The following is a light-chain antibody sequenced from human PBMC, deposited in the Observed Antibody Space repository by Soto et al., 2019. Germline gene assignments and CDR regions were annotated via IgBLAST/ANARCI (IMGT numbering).Light chain of an antibody. J-gene: IGKJ3*01. CDR1: QSIRNF. Sequence: EIVLTQSPGTLSLSPGERATLSCRASQSIRNFLAWYQQKPGQAPRLLIYDASNRASGIPPRFSSSGSGTEFTLTISSLQSEDFAVYYCQQYNNWPLTFGPGTKVDIK. CDR2: DAS. CDR3: QQYNNWPLT. V-gene: IGKV3-11*01.